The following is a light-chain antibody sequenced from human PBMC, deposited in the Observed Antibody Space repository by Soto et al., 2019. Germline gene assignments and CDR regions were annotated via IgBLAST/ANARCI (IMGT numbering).Light chain of an antibody. Sequence: QSVLTQPRSVSGSPGQSVTISCTGTSSDVGGYNYVSWYQQHPGEAPKLMIYDVSKRPSGVPDRFSGSKSGNTASLTISGLQAEDEADYYCCSYAGSYTFDVFGTGTKVTVL. J-gene: IGLJ1*01. CDR3: CSYAGSYTFDV. V-gene: IGLV2-11*01. CDR1: SSDVGGYNY. CDR2: DVS.